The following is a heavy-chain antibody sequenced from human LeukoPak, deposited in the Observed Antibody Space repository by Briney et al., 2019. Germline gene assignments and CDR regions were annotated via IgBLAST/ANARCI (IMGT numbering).Heavy chain of an antibody. CDR1: GYIFTNYW. J-gene: IGHJ2*01. CDR3: ARLGAIVVVPDAMPGWYCDL. D-gene: IGHD2-2*01. V-gene: IGHV5-51*01. Sequence: GESLKISRQGSGYIFTNYWIGWVPQVPGKGLEGMGINHPGHSDTISSPSFQGQVTISADKSISPAYLQWGRLKASDTAKYYCARLGAIVVVPDAMPGWYCDLWGRGTLVTVSS. CDR2: NHPGHSDT.